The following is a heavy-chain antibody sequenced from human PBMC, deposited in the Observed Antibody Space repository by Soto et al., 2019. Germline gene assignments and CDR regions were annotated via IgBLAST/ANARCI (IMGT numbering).Heavy chain of an antibody. J-gene: IGHJ4*02. CDR2: IFSTDEK. Sequence: GSGPTLVNPTETLTLTCTGSGFSLTNPRLGVSWIRQPPGEALEWLAHIFSTDEKSFNTSLKSRLTISKDTSGSQVVLTMTNMDPVDTATYYCARIEGYDSSGYYPDYWGPGILVTVSS. D-gene: IGHD3-22*01. CDR1: GFSLTNPRLG. CDR3: ARIEGYDSSGYYPDY. V-gene: IGHV2-26*01.